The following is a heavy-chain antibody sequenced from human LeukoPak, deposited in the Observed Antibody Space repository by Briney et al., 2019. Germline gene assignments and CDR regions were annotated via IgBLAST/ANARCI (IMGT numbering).Heavy chain of an antibody. Sequence: GASVKVSCKASGYTFTSYDINWVRQATGQGLEWMGWISAYNGNTNYAQKLQGRVTMTTDTSTSTAYMELRSLRSDDTAVYYCARDLEPTYYDILTGYYPDGYWGQGTLVTVSS. CDR3: ARDLEPTYYDILTGYYPDGY. V-gene: IGHV1-18*01. D-gene: IGHD3-9*01. J-gene: IGHJ4*02. CDR1: GYTFTSYD. CDR2: ISAYNGNT.